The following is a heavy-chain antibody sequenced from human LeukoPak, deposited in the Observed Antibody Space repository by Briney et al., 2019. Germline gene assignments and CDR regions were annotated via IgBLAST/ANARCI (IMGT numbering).Heavy chain of an antibody. J-gene: IGHJ4*02. CDR3: ARGVDFWSY. D-gene: IGHD3-3*01. CDR2: IYHSGST. V-gene: IGHV4-38-2*01. CDR1: GYSISSGYY. Sequence: SETLSLTCAVSGYSISSGYYWGWIRQPPGKGLEWIGSIYHSGSTNYNPSLKSRVTMSVDTSKNQFSLKLSSVTAADTAVYYCARGVDFWSYWGQGTLVTVSS.